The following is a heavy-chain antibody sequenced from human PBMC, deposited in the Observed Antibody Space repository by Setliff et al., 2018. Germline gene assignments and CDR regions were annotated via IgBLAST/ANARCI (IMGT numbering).Heavy chain of an antibody. Sequence: SETLSLTCTVSGASVTSFDYYWTWIRQSPGKGLEYIGHISHGVSTSYSPSLKSRLSISADTSKNRFSLKLTSVTAADTAVYYCARTHCTTTSCFYFDYWGQGTVVTVSS. CDR2: ISHGVST. CDR1: GASVTSFDYY. D-gene: IGHD2-2*01. J-gene: IGHJ4*02. V-gene: IGHV4-30-4*01. CDR3: ARTHCTTTSCFYFDY.